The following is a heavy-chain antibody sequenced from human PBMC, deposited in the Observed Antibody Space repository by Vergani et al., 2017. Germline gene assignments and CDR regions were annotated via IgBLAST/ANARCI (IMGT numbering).Heavy chain of an antibody. V-gene: IGHV5-51*03. CDR2: IYPGDSDT. Sequence: EVQLVQSGAEVKKPGESLKISCKGSGYSFTSYWIGWVRQMPGKGLEWMGIIYPGDSDTRDSPSFQGQVTISAEKSISTAYLQWSSLQASDTAMYYCARRDSSSSMAPCPNFDYWGQGTLVTVSS. D-gene: IGHD6-6*01. CDR1: GYSFTSYW. CDR3: ARRDSSSSMAPCPNFDY. J-gene: IGHJ4*02.